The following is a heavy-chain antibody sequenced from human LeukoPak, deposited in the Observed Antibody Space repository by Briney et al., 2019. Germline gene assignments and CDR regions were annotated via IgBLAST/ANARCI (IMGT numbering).Heavy chain of an antibody. D-gene: IGHD6-19*01. CDR1: GFTFSSYA. CDR3: ANSPIAVAGTLDY. Sequence: GGSLRLSCAASGFTFSSYAMSWVRQAPGKGLEWVSAISGSGGSTYYADSVKGRFTTSRDNSKNTLYLQMNSLRAEDTAVYYCANSPIAVAGTLDYWGQGTLVTVSS. J-gene: IGHJ4*02. V-gene: IGHV3-23*01. CDR2: ISGSGGST.